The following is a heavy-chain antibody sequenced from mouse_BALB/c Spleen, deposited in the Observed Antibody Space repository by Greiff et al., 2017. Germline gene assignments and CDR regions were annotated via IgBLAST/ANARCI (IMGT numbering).Heavy chain of an antibody. CDR1: GYTFSSYW. CDR2: ILPGSGST. V-gene: IGHV1-9*01. J-gene: IGHJ4*01. Sequence: QVQLQQSGAELMKPGASVKISCKATGYTFSSYWIEWVKQRPGHGLEWIGEILPGSGSTNYNEKFKGKATFTADTSSNTAYMQLSSLTSEDSAVYYCARGRYGNYAMDYWGQGTSVTVSS. CDR3: ARGRYGNYAMDY. D-gene: IGHD2-10*02.